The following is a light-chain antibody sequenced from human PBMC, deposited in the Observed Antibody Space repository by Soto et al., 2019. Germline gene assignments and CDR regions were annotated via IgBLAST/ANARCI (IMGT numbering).Light chain of an antibody. CDR1: SSDVGSYSY. CDR2: DVS. J-gene: IGLJ1*01. Sequence: QSALTQPRSVSGSPGQSVTISCTGTSSDVGSYSYVSWYQQHPGKAPELMIYDVSKRPSGVPDRFSGSKSGNTASLTISGLQAGDEADYYCCSYAGRYTYVFGTGTKLTVL. V-gene: IGLV2-11*01. CDR3: CSYAGRYTYV.